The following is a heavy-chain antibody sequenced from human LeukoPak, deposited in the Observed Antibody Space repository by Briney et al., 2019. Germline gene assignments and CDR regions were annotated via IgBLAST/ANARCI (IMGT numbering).Heavy chain of an antibody. Sequence: SGSLRLSCAASGLTVSSTYMSWVRQTPGKGLEWVSVIYSGGSTYYEDSVKGRFTISRDNSKSTLYLQMNSLRAEDTAVYYCARDLLEWYFDYWGQGTLVTVSS. CDR3: ARDLLEWYFDY. V-gene: IGHV3-66*01. D-gene: IGHD3-3*01. CDR2: IYSGGST. CDR1: GLTVSSTY. J-gene: IGHJ4*02.